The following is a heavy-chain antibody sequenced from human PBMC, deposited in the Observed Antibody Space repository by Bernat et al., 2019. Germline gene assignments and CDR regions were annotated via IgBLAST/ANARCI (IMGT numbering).Heavy chain of an antibody. J-gene: IGHJ5*02. V-gene: IGHV4-31*03. CDR3: AREGFEDCSGGSCPNWFDP. Sequence: QVQLQESDPGLVKPSQTLSLTCTVSGGSISSGGYYWSWIRQHPGKGLEWIGYIYYSGSTYYNPSLKSRVTISVDTSKNQFSLKLSSVTAADTAVYYCAREGFEDCSGGSCPNWFDPWGQGTLVTVSS. CDR2: IYYSGST. D-gene: IGHD2-15*01. CDR1: GGSISSGGYY.